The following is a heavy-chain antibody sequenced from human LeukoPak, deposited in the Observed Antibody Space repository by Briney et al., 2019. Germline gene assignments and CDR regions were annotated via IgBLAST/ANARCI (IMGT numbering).Heavy chain of an antibody. CDR3: ARIPSSSWSVDY. J-gene: IGHJ4*02. CDR2: INPNSGGT. CDR1: EYTFTGYY. D-gene: IGHD6-13*01. V-gene: IGHV1-2*02. Sequence: ASVKVSCKASEYTFTGYYMHWVRQAPGQGLEWMGWINPNSGGTNYAQKFQGRVTMTRDTSISTAYMELSRLRSDNTAVYYCARIPSSSWSVDYWGQGTLVTVSS.